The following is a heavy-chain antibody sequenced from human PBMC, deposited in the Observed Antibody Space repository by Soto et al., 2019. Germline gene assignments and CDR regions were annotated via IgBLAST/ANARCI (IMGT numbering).Heavy chain of an antibody. CDR2: ISGSGDTT. J-gene: IGHJ6*02. D-gene: IGHD3-3*01. CDR3: AKSNQIFGVLIDYFYYGMDV. CDR1: GFTFDDYA. Sequence: EVQLVESGGGLVQPGRSLRLSCAASGFTFDDYAMHWVRQAPGKGLEWVSTISGSGDTTHYADSVKGRFAISRDNSRNTVFLQMNSLGAEDTAIYYCAKSNQIFGVLIDYFYYGMDVWGHGTTVTVSS. V-gene: IGHV3-23*04.